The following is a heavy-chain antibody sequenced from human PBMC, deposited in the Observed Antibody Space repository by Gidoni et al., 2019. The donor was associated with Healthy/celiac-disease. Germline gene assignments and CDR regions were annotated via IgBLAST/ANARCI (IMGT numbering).Heavy chain of an antibody. V-gene: IGHV3-21*01. D-gene: IGHD6-6*01. CDR1: GFTSRSHR. Sequence: EVQLVESGGGLVKPGGSLRLPCAASGFTSRSHRMNWVRPPPGKGLELVSSISMSSSYIYYADSVKGRFTSSRDNAKNSLYLQMNSLKAEDTAVYYCARAPSIAARPMGSAFDIWGQGTMVTVSS. J-gene: IGHJ3*02. CDR2: ISMSSSYI. CDR3: ARAPSIAARPMGSAFDI.